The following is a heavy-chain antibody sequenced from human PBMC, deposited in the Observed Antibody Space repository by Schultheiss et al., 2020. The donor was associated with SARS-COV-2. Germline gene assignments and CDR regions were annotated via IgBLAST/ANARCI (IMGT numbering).Heavy chain of an antibody. J-gene: IGHJ4*02. V-gene: IGHV1-8*01. CDR1: GYTFTSYD. CDR2: MNPNSGNT. CDR3: ARVSFSCSGGSCYSDY. D-gene: IGHD2-15*01. Sequence: ASVKVSCKASGYTFTSYDINWVRQATGQGLEWMGWMNPNSGNTGYAQKFQGRVTITADKSTSTAYMELSSLRSEDTAVYYCARVSFSCSGGSCYSDYWGQGTLVTVSS.